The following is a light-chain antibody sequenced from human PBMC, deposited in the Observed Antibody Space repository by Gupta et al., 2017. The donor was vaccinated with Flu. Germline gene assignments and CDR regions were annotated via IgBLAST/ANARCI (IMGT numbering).Light chain of an antibody. CDR1: PLPKQY. CDR3: HSGESSRANYV. V-gene: IGLV3-25*02. CDR2: KDI. J-gene: IGLJ1*01. Sequence: SYDFTPPPSVSVSPGQAARITCSGDPLPKQYAYWYQQKPGQAPFLIISKDIERPSGIPERFSGSSSGTAGTMTISGVQAEDEADYYCHSGESSRANYVFGAGTKVTVL.